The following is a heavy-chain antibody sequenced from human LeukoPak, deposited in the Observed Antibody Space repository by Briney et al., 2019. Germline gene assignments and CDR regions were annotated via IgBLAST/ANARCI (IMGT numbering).Heavy chain of an antibody. Sequence: KPGGSLRLSCAASGFTFSNYAMNWVRQAPGKGLEWVSSISSSGSYIYYADSVKGRFTISRDNAKNSLYLQMNSLRAEDTAVYYCARGSIAVAVWVAWGFDYWGQGTLVTVSS. J-gene: IGHJ4*02. V-gene: IGHV3-21*01. CDR2: ISSSGSYI. CDR3: ARGSIAVAVWVAWGFDY. CDR1: GFTFSNYA. D-gene: IGHD6-19*01.